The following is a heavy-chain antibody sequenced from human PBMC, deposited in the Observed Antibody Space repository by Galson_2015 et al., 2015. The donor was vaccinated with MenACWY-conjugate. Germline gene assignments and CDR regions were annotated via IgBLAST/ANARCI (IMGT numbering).Heavy chain of an antibody. CDR3: ARSYDSSGYYSLDVFDI. V-gene: IGHV1-18*01. CDR2: ISAYNGNT. CDR1: GYIFTNYG. D-gene: IGHD3-22*01. J-gene: IGHJ3*02. Sequence: SVKVSCKASGYIFTNYGISWVRQAPGQGLEWMGWISAYNGNTKYAQKLQGRVTMTTFTSTRTAYMELRSLRSDDTAVYYCARSYDSSGYYSLDVFDIWGLGTMVTVSS.